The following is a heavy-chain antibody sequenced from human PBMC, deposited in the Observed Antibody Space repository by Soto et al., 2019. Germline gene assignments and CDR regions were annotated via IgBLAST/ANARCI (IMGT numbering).Heavy chain of an antibody. CDR3: ARVSTMVRGVTSYYYGMDL. CDR1: GGSISSGGYY. V-gene: IGHV4-31*03. D-gene: IGHD3-10*01. J-gene: IGHJ6*02. CDR2: IYYSGST. Sequence: SETLSLTCTVSGGSISSGGYYWSWIRQHPGKGLEWIGYIYYSGSTYYNPSLKSRVTISVDTSKNQFSLKLSSVTAADTAVYYCARVSTMVRGVTSYYYGMDLWRQGTTVTVSS.